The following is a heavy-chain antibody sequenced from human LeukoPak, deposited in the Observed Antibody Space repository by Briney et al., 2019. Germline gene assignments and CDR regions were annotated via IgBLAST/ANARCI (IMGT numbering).Heavy chain of an antibody. D-gene: IGHD2-2*02. Sequence: KPSETLSLTCTVSGGSISSNNFYWGWIRQPPGKGLEWIGSVYYGDSPYYNPSLTSRVTMSVDTSKNQFSLKIYSVTAADTAVYYCARVNECSSSSCFTSWFDPWGQGTLVTASS. J-gene: IGHJ5*02. CDR2: VYYGDSP. CDR1: GGSISSNNFY. CDR3: ARVNECSSSSCFTSWFDP. V-gene: IGHV4-39*07.